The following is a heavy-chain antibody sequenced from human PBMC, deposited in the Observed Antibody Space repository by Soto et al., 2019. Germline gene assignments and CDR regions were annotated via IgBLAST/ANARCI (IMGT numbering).Heavy chain of an antibody. J-gene: IGHJ6*02. CDR1: GGTFSSYA. CDR2: IIPIFGTA. CDR3: ARGAYSSFPSDYYYGMDV. Sequence: ASVKVSCKASGGTFSSYAISWVRQAPGQGLEWMGGIIPIFGTANYAQKFQGRVTITADKSTSTAYMELSSLRSEDTAVYYCARGAYSSFPSDYYYGMDVWGQGTTVPASS. V-gene: IGHV1-69*06. D-gene: IGHD6-6*01.